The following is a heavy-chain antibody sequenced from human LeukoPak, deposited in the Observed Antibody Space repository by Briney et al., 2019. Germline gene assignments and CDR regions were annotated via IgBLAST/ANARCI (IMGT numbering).Heavy chain of an antibody. V-gene: IGHV1-8*01. CDR2: MNPNSGNT. D-gene: IGHD2-2*02. J-gene: IGHJ4*02. CDR1: GYTFTSYD. CDR3: ARGGGGYCSSISCYMYYFDY. Sequence: ASVKVSCKASGYTFTSYDINWVRQATGQGLEWMGWMNPNSGNTGYAQKFQGRVTMTRNTSISTAYMELSSLRSEDTAVYYCARGGGGYCSSISCYMYYFDYWGQGTLVTVSS.